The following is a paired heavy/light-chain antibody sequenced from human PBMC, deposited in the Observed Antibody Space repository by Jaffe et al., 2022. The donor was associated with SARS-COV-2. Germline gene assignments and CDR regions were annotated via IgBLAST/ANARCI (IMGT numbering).Light chain of an antibody. J-gene: IGKJ4*01. V-gene: IGKV3-20*01. CDR3: HQYATSPLT. CDR2: DIS. Sequence: EIVLTQSPGTLSLSPGERATLSCRASQSVSNTYLAWYQQKPGQAPRLLIYDISTRATGIPDRFSGSGSATDFTLTISRLEPEDFAVYYCHQYATSPLTFGGGTKVEIK. CDR1: QSVSNTY.
Heavy chain of an antibody. Sequence: EVQLVESGGGLVLPGRSLTLSCAASGFSFDNYVMHWVRQAPGKGLEWVSGMRATGGLLGYADSVKGRFTVSRDNAKNSLYLQMDSLRPDDTAFYYCVRPHSGGWGPFRFWGQGALVTVSS. CDR3: VRPHSGGWGPFRF. V-gene: IGHV3-9*01. CDR2: MRATGGLL. J-gene: IGHJ4*02. D-gene: IGHD6-19*01. CDR1: GFSFDNYV.